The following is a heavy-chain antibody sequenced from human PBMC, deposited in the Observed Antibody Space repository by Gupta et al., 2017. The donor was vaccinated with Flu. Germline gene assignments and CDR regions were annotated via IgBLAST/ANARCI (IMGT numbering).Heavy chain of an antibody. CDR3: AKDPGGYSYGYFDY. CDR1: GFVFSSYG. D-gene: IGHD5-18*01. Sequence: QLQLVESGGGVAQSGRSLRLSCAASGFVFSSYGMQWVRQAPGKGLEWVAVISLDGRNQYYGDSEKGRFTISRDNSKNTLYLQMNSVREEDTAVYYCAKDPGGYSYGYFDYWGQGTRVIVSS. J-gene: IGHJ4*02. V-gene: IGHV3-30*18. CDR2: ISLDGRNQ.